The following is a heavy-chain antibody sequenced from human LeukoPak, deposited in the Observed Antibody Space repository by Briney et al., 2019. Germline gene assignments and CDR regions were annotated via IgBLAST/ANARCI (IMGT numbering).Heavy chain of an antibody. Sequence: GGSLRLSCAASGFTFSSYWMHWVRQAPGKGLVWVSRINSDGSSTSYADSVKGRFTISRDNAKNTLYLQMNSLRAEDTAVYYCARGYGGYSYGYFDYWGQGTLVTVSS. CDR2: INSDGSST. D-gene: IGHD5-18*01. V-gene: IGHV3-74*01. CDR3: ARGYGGYSYGYFDY. CDR1: GFTFSSYW. J-gene: IGHJ4*02.